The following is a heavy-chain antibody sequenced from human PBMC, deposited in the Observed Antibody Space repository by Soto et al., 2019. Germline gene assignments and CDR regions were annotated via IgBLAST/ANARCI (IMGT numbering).Heavy chain of an antibody. V-gene: IGHV3-21*06. CDR3: ARKYNSDISGYDYFDY. Sequence: EGQLVESGGGLVEPGGSLRLSCAASGFIFSSSDMTWVRQAPGKGLEYVSSINYNGSYTFYAEPAKGRFTISRDNAKNSLYLQMYRLTAEDTAVYFCARKYNSDISGYDYFDYWGQGTLVIVSS. D-gene: IGHD3-22*01. CDR1: GFIFSSSD. CDR2: INYNGSYT. J-gene: IGHJ4*02.